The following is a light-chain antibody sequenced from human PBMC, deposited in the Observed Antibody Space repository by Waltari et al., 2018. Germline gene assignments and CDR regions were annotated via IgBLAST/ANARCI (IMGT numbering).Light chain of an antibody. CDR2: AAS. V-gene: IGKV1-9*01. CDR3: QQVNSYPLT. J-gene: IGKJ4*01. CDR1: QDISTY. Sequence: DIQLTQSPSFLSASVGARVTITCRASQDISTYLAWYQQKPGKAPKFLIYAASTLQSGVPSRFSGGGSGTEFTLTISSLQPEDFAIYHCQQVNSYPLTFGGGTKVEI.